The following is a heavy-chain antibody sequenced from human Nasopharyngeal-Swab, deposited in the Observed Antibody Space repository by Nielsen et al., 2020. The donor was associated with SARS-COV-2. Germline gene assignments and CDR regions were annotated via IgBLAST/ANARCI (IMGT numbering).Heavy chain of an antibody. Sequence: ASVKVSCKASGYTFTSYGISWVRQAPGQGLDWMGWISGNIGTTNYAQNLQGRVTVTTDTSTSTAYMELRNLRSDDTAVYYCARGSTLIDYWGQGTLVTVSS. V-gene: IGHV1-18*01. CDR3: ARGSTLIDY. D-gene: IGHD1-26*01. J-gene: IGHJ4*02. CDR2: ISGNIGTT. CDR1: GYTFTSYG.